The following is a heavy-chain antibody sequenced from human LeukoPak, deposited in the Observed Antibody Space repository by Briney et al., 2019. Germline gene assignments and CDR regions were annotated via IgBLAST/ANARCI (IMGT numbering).Heavy chain of an antibody. CDR2: IIPIFGTA. J-gene: IGHJ6*03. Sequence: GASVKVSCKASGGTFSSYAISWVRQAPGQGLEWMGGIIPIFGTANYAQKFQGRVTITTDESTSTAYMELSSLRSEDTAVYYCARSLSSQYYDFFVGDKLNYYYYMDVWGKGTTVTVSS. CDR3: ARSLSSQYYDFFVGDKLNYYYYMDV. CDR1: GGTFSSYA. D-gene: IGHD3/OR15-3a*01. V-gene: IGHV1-69*05.